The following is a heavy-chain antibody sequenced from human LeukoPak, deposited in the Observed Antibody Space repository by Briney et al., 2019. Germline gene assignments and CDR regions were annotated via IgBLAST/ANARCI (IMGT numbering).Heavy chain of an antibody. CDR2: LSGDGDST. CDR3: ARGDQWLIHY. J-gene: IGHJ4*02. Sequence: PGGSLRLFCAASGFTFHGHAMHWVRPVSGKGLEWGSLLSGDGDSTYYADSVKGRFTISRDNSENSLHLQKNSLKTGDTALYYCARGDQWLIHYWRQGTLVTVSS. CDR1: GFTFHGHA. D-gene: IGHD6-19*01. V-gene: IGHV3-43*02.